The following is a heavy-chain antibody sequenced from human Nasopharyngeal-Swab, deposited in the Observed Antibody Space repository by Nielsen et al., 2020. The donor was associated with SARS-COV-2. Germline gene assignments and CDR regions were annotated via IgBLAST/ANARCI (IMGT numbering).Heavy chain of an antibody. CDR2: ISSSSSYI. CDR1: GFTFSSSS. D-gene: IGHD4-17*01. Sequence: GESLKISCAASGFTFSSSSMNWVRQAPGKGLEWVSSISSSSSYIYYADSVKGRFTISRDNAKNSLYLQMNSLRAEDTAVYYCARERVYYGDYEPLDYWGQGTLVTVSS. J-gene: IGHJ4*02. CDR3: ARERVYYGDYEPLDY. V-gene: IGHV3-21*01.